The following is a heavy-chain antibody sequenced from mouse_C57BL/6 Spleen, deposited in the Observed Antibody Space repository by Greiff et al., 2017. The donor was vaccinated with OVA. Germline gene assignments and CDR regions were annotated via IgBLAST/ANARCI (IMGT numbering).Heavy chain of an antibody. J-gene: IGHJ2*01. V-gene: IGHV1-50*01. D-gene: IGHD4-1*01. Sequence: QVQLQQPGAELVKPGASVKLSCKASGYTFTSYWMQWVKQRPGQGLEWIGEIDPSDSYTNYNQKFKGKATLTVDTSSSTAYMQLSSLTSEDSAVYYCAKTGKDDYWGQGTTLTVSS. CDR3: AKTGKDDY. CDR1: GYTFTSYW. CDR2: IDPSDSYT.